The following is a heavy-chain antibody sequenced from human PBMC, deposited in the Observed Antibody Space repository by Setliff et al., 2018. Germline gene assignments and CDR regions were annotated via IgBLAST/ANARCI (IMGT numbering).Heavy chain of an antibody. CDR1: GASISSGGYY. CDR3: ARAGSTYYLGGYYYYYYYMDV. Sequence: SETLSLTCTVSGASISSGGYYWSWIRQHPGKGLEWIGYIHYSGSTYYNPSLKSRLTIPVDTSKNQFSLKLSSVTAADTAVYFCARAGSTYYLGGYYYYYYYMDVWGRGTTVTVSS. D-gene: IGHD3-22*01. CDR2: IHYSGST. J-gene: IGHJ6*03. V-gene: IGHV4-31*03.